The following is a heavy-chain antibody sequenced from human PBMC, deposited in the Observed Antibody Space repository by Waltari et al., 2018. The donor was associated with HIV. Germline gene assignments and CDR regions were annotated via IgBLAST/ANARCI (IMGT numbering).Heavy chain of an antibody. D-gene: IGHD6-19*01. V-gene: IGHV4-38-2*02. Sequence: QVQLQESGPGLVDPSETLSLTCTVSGYSITSGYYWGWVRQPPGKGLEWIGSIYETGTTYYNPSLKSRVTVSVDTSKNQCSLNLVSVTAEDTAVYFCAREGSGWARDFWGQGMLVTVSS. CDR3: AREGSGWARDF. J-gene: IGHJ4*02. CDR1: GYSITSGYY. CDR2: IYETGTT.